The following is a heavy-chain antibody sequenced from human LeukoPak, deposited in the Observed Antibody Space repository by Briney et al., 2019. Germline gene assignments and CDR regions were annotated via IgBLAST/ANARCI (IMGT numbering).Heavy chain of an antibody. V-gene: IGHV3-33*01. CDR2: IWYDGSNK. Sequence: GGYLRRSCAASGFTFSSYGMHWVRHAPGKGLEWVAVIWYDGSNKYYADSVKGRFTISTDNSKNTLYLQMNSLRAEDTAVYYCARDPDYWTFDIWGQGTMVTVSS. D-gene: IGHD2-15*01. CDR1: GFTFSSYG. J-gene: IGHJ3*02. CDR3: ARDPDYWTFDI.